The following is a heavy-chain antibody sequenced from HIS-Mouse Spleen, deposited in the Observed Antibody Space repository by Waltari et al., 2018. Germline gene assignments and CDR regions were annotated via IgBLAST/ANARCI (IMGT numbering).Heavy chain of an antibody. D-gene: IGHD2-21*01. Sequence: EVQLLESGGGLVQPGGSLRLPCAASGFTFSRYAMTWVRQAPGKGLEWVSAIGGSGGSTYYADSVKGRFTISRDNSKNTLYLQMNSLRAEDTAVYYCAKSRGGDCYDYWGQGTLVTVSS. CDR3: AKSRGGDCYDY. CDR2: IGGSGGST. V-gene: IGHV3-23*01. J-gene: IGHJ4*02. CDR1: GFTFSRYA.